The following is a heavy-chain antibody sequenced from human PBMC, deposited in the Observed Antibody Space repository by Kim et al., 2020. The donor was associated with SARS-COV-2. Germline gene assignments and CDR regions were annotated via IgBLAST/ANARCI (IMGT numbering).Heavy chain of an antibody. V-gene: IGHV1-3*01. CDR1: GYTFTSYA. D-gene: IGHD3-3*01. Sequence: ASVKVSCKASGYTFTSYAMHWVRQAPGQRLEWMGWINAGNGNTKYSQKFQGRVTITRDTSASTAYMELSCLRSEDTAVYYCARRNRRNYDFWSGYHNPFDYWGQGTLVTVSS. CDR2: INAGNGNT. CDR3: ARRNRRNYDFWSGYHNPFDY. J-gene: IGHJ4*02.